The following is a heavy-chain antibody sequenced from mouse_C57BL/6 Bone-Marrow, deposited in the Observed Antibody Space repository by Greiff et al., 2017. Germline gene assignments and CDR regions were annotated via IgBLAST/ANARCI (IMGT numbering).Heavy chain of an antibody. V-gene: IGHV1-77*01. D-gene: IGHD2-4*01. CDR3: ERLDEARYDYDAGDY. CDR2: IGPGSGST. Sequence: VQLQQSGAELVKPGASVKISCKASGYTFTDYYINWVKQRPGQGLEWIGKIGPGSGSTYYNEKFKGKATLSTDKSYSTAYMQLSRLTSEDAAVYFCERLDEARYDYDAGDYWGQGTTLTVSS. J-gene: IGHJ2*01. CDR1: GYTFTDYY.